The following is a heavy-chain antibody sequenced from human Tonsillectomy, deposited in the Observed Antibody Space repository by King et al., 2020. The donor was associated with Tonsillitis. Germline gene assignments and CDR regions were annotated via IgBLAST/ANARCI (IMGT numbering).Heavy chain of an antibody. CDR1: GGSFTGYF. V-gene: IGHV4-34*01. CDR3: ARLVAGTTYYYYGMDV. Sequence: VQLQQWGAGLLKPSETLSLTCAVYGGSFTGYFWSWIRQPPGKGLDWIGEINQSGSTNYNPSLKSRVTISVDTSKNQFSLRLSSVTAADTAVYYCARLVAGTTYYYYGMDVWGQGTTATVSS. J-gene: IGHJ6*02. CDR2: INQSGST. D-gene: IGHD1-1*01.